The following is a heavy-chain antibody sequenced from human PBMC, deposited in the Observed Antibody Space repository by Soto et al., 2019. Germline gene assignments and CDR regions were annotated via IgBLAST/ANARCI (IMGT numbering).Heavy chain of an antibody. CDR2: ITWNSVNI. D-gene: IGHD6-13*01. V-gene: IGHV3-9*01. CDR1: GFAFDDYP. Sequence: PGGSLGLACAASGFAFDDYPMHWVRQAPGRGLEWVSGITWNSVNIGYADSVKGRFTISRDNGKNSLYLQMDSLRPEDTALYYCAKRARSNWSFDYWGRGTLVTVSS. J-gene: IGHJ4*02. CDR3: AKRARSNWSFDY.